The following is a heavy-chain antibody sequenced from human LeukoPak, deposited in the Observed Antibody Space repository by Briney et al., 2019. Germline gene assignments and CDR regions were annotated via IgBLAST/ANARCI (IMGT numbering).Heavy chain of an antibody. CDR3: ARGWGSSSWYPY. V-gene: IGHV4-39*07. Sequence: SETLSLTCTVSGGSISSSSYYWGWIRQPPGKGLEWIGEINHSGSTNYNPSLKSRVTISVDTSKNQFSLKLSSVTAADTAVYYCARGWGSSSWYPYWGQGTLVTVSS. CDR2: INHSGST. CDR1: GGSISSSSYY. J-gene: IGHJ4*02. D-gene: IGHD6-13*01.